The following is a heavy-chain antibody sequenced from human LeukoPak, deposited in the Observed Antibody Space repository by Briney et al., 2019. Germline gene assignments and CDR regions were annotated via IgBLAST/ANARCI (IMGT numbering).Heavy chain of an antibody. D-gene: IGHD6-13*01. Sequence: PGGSLRLSCAASGFTFSSYWMSWVRQAPGKGLEWVANIKQDGSEKYYVDSVKGRFTISRDNAKNSLYLQMNSLRAEDTAVYYCAKGAAGNYYYYYMDVWGKGTTVTISS. CDR1: GFTFSSYW. CDR3: AKGAAGNYYYYYMDV. V-gene: IGHV3-7*03. J-gene: IGHJ6*03. CDR2: IKQDGSEK.